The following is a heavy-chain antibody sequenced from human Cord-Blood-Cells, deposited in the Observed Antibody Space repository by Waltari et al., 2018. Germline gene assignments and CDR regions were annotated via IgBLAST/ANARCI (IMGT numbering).Heavy chain of an antibody. CDR1: GGSFSGYY. CDR3: ARGWGRTGIDY. Sequence: QVQLQQWGAGLLKPSETLSLTCAVYGGSFSGYYWSWIRQPPGKGLEWIGEINHSGSTNYNPSLKSRVTISVDTSKNQFSLKLSSVTAADTAVYYCARGWGRTGIDYWGQGTLVNVSS. CDR2: INHSGST. D-gene: IGHD3-16*01. V-gene: IGHV4-34*01. J-gene: IGHJ4*02.